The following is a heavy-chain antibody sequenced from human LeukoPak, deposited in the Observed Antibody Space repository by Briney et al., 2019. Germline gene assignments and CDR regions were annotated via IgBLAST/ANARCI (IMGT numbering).Heavy chain of an antibody. Sequence: SETLSLTCTVSGGSISSSSYYWGWIRQPPGKGLEWIGSIYYSGSTYYNPSLKSRVTISVDTSKNQFSLKLSSVTAADTAAYYCASPYCSGGSCEPAAFDIWGQGTMVTVSS. V-gene: IGHV4-39*07. D-gene: IGHD2-15*01. J-gene: IGHJ3*02. CDR3: ASPYCSGGSCEPAAFDI. CDR1: GGSISSSSYY. CDR2: IYYSGST.